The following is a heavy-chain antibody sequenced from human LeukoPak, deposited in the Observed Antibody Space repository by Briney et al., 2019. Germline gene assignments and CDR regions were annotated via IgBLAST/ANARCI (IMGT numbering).Heavy chain of an antibody. CDR3: ARTDGDLDY. CDR1: GYTFSSYD. Sequence: ASVKVSCKASGYTFSSYDINWVRQAPGQGLEWMGWMNPKSGYSGSAQKFQGRGTMTRTTSITTAYMELSSLRSEDTAVYYCARTDGDLDYWGQGTLVTVSS. CDR2: MNPKSGYS. V-gene: IGHV1-8*01. J-gene: IGHJ4*02. D-gene: IGHD4-17*01.